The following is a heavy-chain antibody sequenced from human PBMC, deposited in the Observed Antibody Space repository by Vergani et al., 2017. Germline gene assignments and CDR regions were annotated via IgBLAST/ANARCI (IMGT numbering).Heavy chain of an antibody. Sequence: LLESGGGLVQPGGSLRLSCASSGFDFSSSTMTWVRQAPGKGLEWVSTISPGGESTYYADSVKGRFTLSRENSRGVLFLQMNNLRHEDTALYFCVKDNDYDADGPFDLWGRGTLVTVSS. J-gene: IGHJ2*01. CDR3: VKDNDYDADGPFDL. CDR2: ISPGGEST. V-gene: IGHV3-23*01. CDR1: GFDFSSST. D-gene: IGHD3-16*01.